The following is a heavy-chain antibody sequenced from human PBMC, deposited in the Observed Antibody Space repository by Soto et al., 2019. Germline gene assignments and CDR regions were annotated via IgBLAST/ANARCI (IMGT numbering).Heavy chain of an antibody. CDR3: ARDKIDYYDSSGYRRDAFDI. CDR2: IYYSGST. V-gene: IGHV4-31*03. D-gene: IGHD3-22*01. CDR1: GGSISSGGYD. J-gene: IGHJ3*02. Sequence: TLSLTCTVSGGSISSGGYDWSWIRQHPRKGLEWIGYIYYSGSTYYNPSLKSRVTISVDTSKNQFSLKLSSVTAADTAVYYCARDKIDYYDSSGYRRDAFDIWGQGTMVTVSS.